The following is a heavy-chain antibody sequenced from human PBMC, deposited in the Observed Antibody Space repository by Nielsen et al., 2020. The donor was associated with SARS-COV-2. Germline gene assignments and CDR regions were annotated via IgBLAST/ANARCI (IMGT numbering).Heavy chain of an antibody. CDR3: ARDPPRGCSGGSCYRLGLQGMDV. J-gene: IGHJ6*02. V-gene: IGHV3-53*01. CDR2: IYSGGST. D-gene: IGHD2-15*01. Sequence: VREAPGKGLEWVSVIYSGGSTYYADSVKGRFTISRDNSKNTLYLQMNSLRAEDTAVYYCARDPPRGCSGGSCYRLGLQGMDVWGQGTTVTVSS.